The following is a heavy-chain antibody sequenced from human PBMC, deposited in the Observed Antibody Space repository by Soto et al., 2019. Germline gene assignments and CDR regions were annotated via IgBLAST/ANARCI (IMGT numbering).Heavy chain of an antibody. D-gene: IGHD6-19*01. V-gene: IGHV3-33*01. J-gene: IGHJ4*02. CDR1: GFTFSSYG. CDR3: ARDEWTTGSGPEPFDY. Sequence: GGSLRLSCAASGFTFSSYGMHWVRQAPGKGLEWVAVIWYDGSNKYYADSVKGRFTISRDNSKNTLYLQMNSLRAEDTAVYYCARDEWTTGSGPEPFDYWGQGTLVTVSS. CDR2: IWYDGSNK.